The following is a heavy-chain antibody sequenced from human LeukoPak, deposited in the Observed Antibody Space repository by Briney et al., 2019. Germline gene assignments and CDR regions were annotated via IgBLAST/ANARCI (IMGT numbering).Heavy chain of an antibody. CDR3: AARGKHQPADYYDSSGYYPSMGDGLDL. J-gene: IGHJ2*01. Sequence: SETLSLTCTVSGGSISSYYWSWIRQPPGKGLEWIGYIYYSGSTNYNPSLKSRVTISVDTSKNQFSLKLSSVTAADTAVYYCAARGKHQPADYYDSSGYYPSMGDGLDLWGRGTLVTVSS. D-gene: IGHD3-22*01. CDR1: GGSISSYY. CDR2: IYYSGST. V-gene: IGHV4-59*01.